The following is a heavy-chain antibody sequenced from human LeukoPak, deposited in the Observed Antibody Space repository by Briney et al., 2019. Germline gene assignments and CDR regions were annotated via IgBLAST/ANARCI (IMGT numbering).Heavy chain of an antibody. CDR2: ISAYNGNT. D-gene: IGHD2-2*01. J-gene: IGHJ3*02. CDR3: ARVEPAADAFDI. Sequence: ASVKVSCKASSYTFTSYGISWVRQAPGQGLEWMGWISAYNGNTNYAQKLQGRVTMTTDTSTSTAYMELRSLRSDDRAVYYCARVEPAADAFDIWGQGTMVTVSS. V-gene: IGHV1-18*01. CDR1: SYTFTSYG.